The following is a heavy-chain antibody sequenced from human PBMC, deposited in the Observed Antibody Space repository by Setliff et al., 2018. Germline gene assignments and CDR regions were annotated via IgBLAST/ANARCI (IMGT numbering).Heavy chain of an antibody. CDR1: GFSISSGYY. Sequence: SETLSLTCAVSGFSISSGYYWGWIRQPPGKGLEWIVNIHHSGKAYYNPSLKSRVTMSVDTSKNHVSLKLSSVTAPDTAVYYCARAHTWSLPNDNSGYPGWFDPWGQGTLVTSPQ. CDR3: ARAHTWSLPNDNSGYPGWFDP. D-gene: IGHD3-22*01. V-gene: IGHV4-38-2*01. CDR2: IHHSGKA. J-gene: IGHJ5*02.